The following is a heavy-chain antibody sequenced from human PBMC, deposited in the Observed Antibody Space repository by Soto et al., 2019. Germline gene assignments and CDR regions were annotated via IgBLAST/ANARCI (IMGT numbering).Heavy chain of an antibody. J-gene: IGHJ6*02. CDR1: GYSISSGYY. CDR2: IYHSGST. D-gene: IGHD3-3*01. CDR3: ARDGRYYDFWSGYGGMDV. V-gene: IGHV4-38-2*02. Sequence: ASETLSLTCAVSGYSISSGYYWGWIRQPPGKGLEWIGSIYHSGSTYYNPSLKSRVTISVDTSKNQFSLKLSSVTAADTAVYYCARDGRYYDFWSGYGGMDVWGQGTTVTVS.